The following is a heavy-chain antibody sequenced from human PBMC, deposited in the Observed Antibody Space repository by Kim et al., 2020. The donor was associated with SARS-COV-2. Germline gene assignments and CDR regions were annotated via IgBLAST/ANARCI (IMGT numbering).Heavy chain of an antibody. D-gene: IGHD2-2*01. CDR3: ARGPGRFIVVVPAAGYDY. J-gene: IGHJ4*02. CDR1: GGSFSGYY. Sequence: SETLSLTCAVYGGSFSGYYWSWIRQPPGKGLEWIGEINHSGSTNYNPSLKSRVTISVDTSKNQFFLKLSSVTAADTAVYYCARGPGRFIVVVPAAGYDYWGQGTLVTVSS. V-gene: IGHV4-34*01. CDR2: INHSGST.